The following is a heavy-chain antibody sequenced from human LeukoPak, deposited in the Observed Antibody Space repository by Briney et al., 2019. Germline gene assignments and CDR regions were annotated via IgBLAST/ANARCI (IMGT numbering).Heavy chain of an antibody. CDR1: GGSFSDNY. Sequence: SETLSLTCVVYGGSFSDNYGTWIRQSPGKGLEWIGQINHSGSNNYNPSLKSRVTISVGTSKNQFSLKLSSVTAADTAVYYCVRPSKYYGMDVWGKGTTVTVSS. J-gene: IGHJ6*04. V-gene: IGHV4-34*01. D-gene: IGHD6-6*01. CDR2: INHSGSN. CDR3: VRPSKYYGMDV.